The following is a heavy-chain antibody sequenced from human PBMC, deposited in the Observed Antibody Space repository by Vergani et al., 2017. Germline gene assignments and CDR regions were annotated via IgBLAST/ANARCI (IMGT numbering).Heavy chain of an antibody. CDR1: GGSISSSYY. CDR2: IYYSGST. CDR3: ARVAAVAGPDDY. D-gene: IGHD6-19*01. Sequence: QVQLQESGPGLVKPSGTLSLTCAVSGGSISSSYYWSWIRQPPGKGLEWIGYIYYSGSTNYNPSLKSRVTISVDTSKNQFSLKLSSVTAADTAVYYCARVAAVAGPDDYWGQGTLVTVSS. V-gene: IGHV4-61*01. J-gene: IGHJ4*02.